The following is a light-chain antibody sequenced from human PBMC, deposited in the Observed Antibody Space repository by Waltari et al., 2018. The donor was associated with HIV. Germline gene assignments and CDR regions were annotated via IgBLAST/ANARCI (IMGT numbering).Light chain of an antibody. V-gene: IGLV3-25*03. CDR1: ALPKQY. CDR2: KDT. Sequence: SYELTQPSSVSVSPGQTARITCSGDALPKQYAYWYHQKPGQAPVLVIYKDTERPSGIPERFSGSSSGTTGTLTISGVQAEDEGDYYCQSADSSGTYAVFGGGTQLTVL. J-gene: IGLJ7*01. CDR3: QSADSSGTYAV.